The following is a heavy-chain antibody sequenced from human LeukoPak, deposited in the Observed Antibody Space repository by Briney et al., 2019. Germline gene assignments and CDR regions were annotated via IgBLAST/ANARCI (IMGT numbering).Heavy chain of an antibody. D-gene: IGHD1-14*01. V-gene: IGHV3-33*08. CDR2: IWYDGSNK. CDR3: ARESNPERSGYYYYGMDV. J-gene: IGHJ6*02. CDR1: GFTFSSYA. Sequence: GGSLRLSCAASGFTFSSYAMSWVRQAPGKGLEWVAVIWYDGSNKYYADSVKGRFTISRDNSKNTLYLQMNSVGAEDTAVYSCARESNPERSGYYYYGMDVWGQGTTVTVSS.